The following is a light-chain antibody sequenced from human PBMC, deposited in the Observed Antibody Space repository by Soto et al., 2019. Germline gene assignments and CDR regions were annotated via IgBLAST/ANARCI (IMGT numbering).Light chain of an antibody. CDR3: QEYTPYFTWT. CDR1: QSISDR. CDR2: KAS. J-gene: IGKJ1*01. Sequence: DIQMTQSPSTLSASVGDRVTITCRASQSISDRLAWYQQKTGRAPEVLIYKASTLESGVPSRFSGNGSGTEFTLTISSLQPDDFANYYCQEYTPYFTWTFGQGTKVDI. V-gene: IGKV1-5*03.